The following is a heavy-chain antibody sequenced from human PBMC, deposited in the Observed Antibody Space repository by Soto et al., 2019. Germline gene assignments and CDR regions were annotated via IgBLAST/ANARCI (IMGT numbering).Heavy chain of an antibody. CDR3: ARDRRSYYNDGSGLDY. Sequence: QLQLQESGSGLVKPSQTLSLTCAVSGGSISSGGYSWNWIRQPLGKALEWVGYIYHSGSTYYNPPLEGRVTMAVDTSKNQFSLKLNSVTAADTAVYYCARDRRSYYNDGSGLDYWGQGTLVTVSS. V-gene: IGHV4-30-2*01. CDR2: IYHSGST. CDR1: GGSISSGGYS. D-gene: IGHD3-22*01. J-gene: IGHJ4*02.